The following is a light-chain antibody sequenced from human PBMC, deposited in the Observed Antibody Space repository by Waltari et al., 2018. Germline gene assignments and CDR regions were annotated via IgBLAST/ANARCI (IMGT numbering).Light chain of an antibody. CDR2: TAS. CDR1: QGIRND. V-gene: IGKV1-6*01. Sequence: AIQMTQSPSSLFASVGDRVTITCRASQGIRNDLGWYQQKPGKAPKLLIYTASSLHSGVPSRFSGSGSATEFTLTISSLQPEDFATYYCLQDYRFPRTFGQGTKVEI. CDR3: LQDYRFPRT. J-gene: IGKJ1*01.